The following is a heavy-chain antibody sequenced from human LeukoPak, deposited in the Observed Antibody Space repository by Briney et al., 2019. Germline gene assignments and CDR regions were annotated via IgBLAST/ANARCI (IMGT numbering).Heavy chain of an antibody. J-gene: IGHJ4*02. CDR2: IRYDGSNK. Sequence: GGSLRLXCAASGFTCSSYGMHWVRQAPGKGLEWVAFIRYDGSNKYYADSVKGRFTISRDNSKNTLYLQMNSLRAEDTAVYYCAIDVPRYCSGGSCSTIDYWGQGTLVTVSS. CDR1: GFTCSSYG. D-gene: IGHD2-15*01. CDR3: AIDVPRYCSGGSCSTIDY. V-gene: IGHV3-30*02.